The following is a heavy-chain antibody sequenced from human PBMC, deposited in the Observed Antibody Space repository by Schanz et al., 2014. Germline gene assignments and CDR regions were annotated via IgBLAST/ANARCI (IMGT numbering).Heavy chain of an antibody. V-gene: IGHV3-7*01. D-gene: IGHD3-3*01. J-gene: IGHJ3*02. Sequence: EVQLVESGGGLVKPGGSLRLSCAASGFTFSSYSMSWVRQAPGKGLEWVANIKHDGSEKYYVDSVKGRFTISRDNAKNSMYLEMNSLGAEDTAVFYCARVGGTYYDFWSGVPPTVMHDGFDIWGQGTMVTVS. CDR2: IKHDGSEK. CDR1: GFTFSSYS. CDR3: ARVGGTYYDFWSGVPPTVMHDGFDI.